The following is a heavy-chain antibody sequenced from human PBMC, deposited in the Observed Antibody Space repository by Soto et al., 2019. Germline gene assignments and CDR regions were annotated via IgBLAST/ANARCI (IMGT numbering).Heavy chain of an antibody. CDR1: GYTFTGYY. V-gene: IGHV1-2*04. J-gene: IGHJ3*02. CDR2: INPNSGGT. D-gene: IGHD2-2*01. CDR3: ARVGDCSSTSCYAFDI. Sequence: ASVKVSYKASGYTFTGYYMHWVRQAPGQGLEWMGWINPNSGGTNYAQKFQGWVTMTRDTSISTAYMELSRLRSDDTAVYYCARVGDCSSTSCYAFDIWGQGTMVTVSS.